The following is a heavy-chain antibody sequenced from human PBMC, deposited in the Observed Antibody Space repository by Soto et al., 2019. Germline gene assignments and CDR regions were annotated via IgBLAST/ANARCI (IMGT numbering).Heavy chain of an antibody. V-gene: IGHV3-15*07. CDR2: IKSKTDGGTT. Sequence: EVQLVESGGGWVKPGWSLRLSCAASGFTFSNAWMNWVRQAPGKGLEWVGRIKSKTDGGTTGYAAPVKGRVTISRDDSKNTLYLQTKSLKTEYTAVYYCTSDPGGYGEYGPLDYYYGMDVWGQGTTVNVSS. CDR3: TSDPGGYGEYGPLDYYYGMDV. D-gene: IGHD4-17*01. J-gene: IGHJ6*02. CDR1: GFTFSNAW.